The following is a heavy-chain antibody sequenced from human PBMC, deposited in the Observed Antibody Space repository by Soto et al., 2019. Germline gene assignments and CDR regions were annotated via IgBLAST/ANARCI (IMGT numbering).Heavy chain of an antibody. CDR3: AKCGYDSSGYCFIGVYFQH. J-gene: IGHJ1*01. CDR1: GFTFSDYV. D-gene: IGHD3-22*01. CDR2: LTGGSGST. Sequence: GGSLRLSCAASGFTFSDYVISWVRQAPGKGLEWVSALTGGSGSTYYAGSVKGRFTISRDNSKNTLYLQMNSLRAEDTAVYYCAKCGYDSSGYCFIGVYFQHWGQGTLVTVSA. V-gene: IGHV3-23*01.